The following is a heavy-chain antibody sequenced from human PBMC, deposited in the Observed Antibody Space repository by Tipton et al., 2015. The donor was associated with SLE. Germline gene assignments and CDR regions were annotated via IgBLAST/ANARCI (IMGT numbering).Heavy chain of an antibody. CDR1: GGSIRNYY. D-gene: IGHD6-19*01. J-gene: IGHJ5*02. V-gene: IGHV4-59*01. CDR3: ARQVGGIAVAAHNWFDP. Sequence: LRLSCTVSGGSIRNYYWSWIRQPPGKGLEWIGYTYYSGSTSYNPSLKSRVTISEDTSKNQFSLRSSSVTAADTAVYYCARQVGGIAVAAHNWFDPWGQGTLVTVSS. CDR2: TYYSGST.